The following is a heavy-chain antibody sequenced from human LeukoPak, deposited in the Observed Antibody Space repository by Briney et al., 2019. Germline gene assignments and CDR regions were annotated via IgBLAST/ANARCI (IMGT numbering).Heavy chain of an antibody. Sequence: SETLSLTCTVPGYSISSGYYWGWIRQPPGKGLDWIGSIYHSGSTYYNTSLKSRVTISVDTSKNQFSLKLSSVTAADTAVYYCAREPYGSGSYYNLFDYWGQGTLVTVSS. CDR3: AREPYGSGSYYNLFDY. V-gene: IGHV4-38-2*02. J-gene: IGHJ4*02. CDR2: IYHSGST. D-gene: IGHD3-10*01. CDR1: GYSISSGYY.